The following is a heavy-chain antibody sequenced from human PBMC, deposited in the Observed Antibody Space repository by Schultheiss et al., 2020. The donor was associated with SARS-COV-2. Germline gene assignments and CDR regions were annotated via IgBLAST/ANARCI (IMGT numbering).Heavy chain of an antibody. J-gene: IGHJ6*03. V-gene: IGHV4-38-2*01. CDR1: GYSISFGYY. Sequence: SETLSLTCAVSGYSISFGYYWAWIRQPPGKGLEWIGSIYHSGSTNYNPSLKSRVTISVDTSKNQFSLKLSSVTAADTAVYYCARGVQRGYSYGYYYYYMDVWGKGTTVTVSS. CDR3: ARGVQRGYSYGYYYYYMDV. D-gene: IGHD5-18*01. CDR2: IYHSGST.